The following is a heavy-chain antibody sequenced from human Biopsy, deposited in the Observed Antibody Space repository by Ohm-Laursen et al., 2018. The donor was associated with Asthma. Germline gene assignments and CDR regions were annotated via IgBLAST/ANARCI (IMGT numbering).Heavy chain of an antibody. Sequence: SLRLSCAASGFTFSDHGMHWVRQAPGKGLEWVAVIWYDGGKKDYADSVKGRFSISRDNSKNTLYLQMNSLRGEDTAVYYCVREGDCSGGSSHSPYYDGMDVWGQGTTVTVSS. V-gene: IGHV3-33*01. J-gene: IGHJ6*02. CDR1: GFTFSDHG. D-gene: IGHD2-15*01. CDR3: VREGDCSGGSSHSPYYDGMDV. CDR2: IWYDGGKK.